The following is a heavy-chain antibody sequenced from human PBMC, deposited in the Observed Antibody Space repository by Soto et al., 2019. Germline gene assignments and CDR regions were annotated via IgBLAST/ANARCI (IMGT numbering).Heavy chain of an antibody. CDR3: VKGSRGEYWYSYNGVYV. Sequence: GGSLRLSCSASGFTFNKYAMHWVRQAPGTGLQYVSGISDTGGSTFHADPVKGRFTISRDDSKDTLFLQMSSLRAEDTAVYYCVKGSRGEYWYSYNGVYVWGQRTTVTVSS. J-gene: IGHJ6*02. V-gene: IGHV3-64D*06. D-gene: IGHD2-15*01. CDR1: GFTFNKYA. CDR2: ISDTGGST.